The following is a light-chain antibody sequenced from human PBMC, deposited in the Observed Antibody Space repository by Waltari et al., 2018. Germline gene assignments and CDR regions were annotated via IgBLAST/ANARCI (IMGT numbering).Light chain of an antibody. CDR2: HTS. Sequence: EMVLTQSLGTLSFSPGARGTLSSSASQGGGKYLPRYQQRPGQAPRLLLYHTSIRATGIPDRFSGSGYGTDFSLTISRLEPEDFAVYYCQKYDFLPATFGQGTTVEIK. CDR3: QKYDFLPAT. J-gene: IGKJ1*01. V-gene: IGKV3-20*01. CDR1: QGGGKY.